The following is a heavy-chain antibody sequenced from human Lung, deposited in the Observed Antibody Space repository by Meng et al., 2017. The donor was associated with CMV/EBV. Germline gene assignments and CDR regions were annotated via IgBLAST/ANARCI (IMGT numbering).Heavy chain of an antibody. V-gene: IGHV3-11*05. D-gene: IGHD5-24*01. CDR1: GITSSDDY. J-gene: IGHJ4*02. CDR2: IGGRRGYI. CDR3: ARDVGHGYNFIGFDY. Sequence: QVQLVESGGGLVKPGGXLRLSCVVSGITSSDDYMSWIRQAPGKGLEWVSYIGGRRGYINYADSVKGRFTISRDNAKNSLYLEMSSLRAEDTAMYYCARDVGHGYNFIGFDYWRQGTLVSVSS.